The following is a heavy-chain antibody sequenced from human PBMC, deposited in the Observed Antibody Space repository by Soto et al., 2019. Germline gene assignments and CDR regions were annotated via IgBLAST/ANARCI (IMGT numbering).Heavy chain of an antibody. J-gene: IGHJ6*02. V-gene: IGHV3-11*01. Sequence: QVQLVESGGGFVKPGGSLRLSCVVSGFTFDDYYMSWVRQAPGKGLEWVSYISNSGDSIYYADSVKGRFTISRDNVKNSLNLQTNRLRADDTAVYYCASDRVGATPGYYYYYYGLDVWGQGTTVTVSS. D-gene: IGHD1-26*01. CDR1: GFTFDDYY. CDR2: ISNSGDSI. CDR3: ASDRVGATPGYYYYYYGLDV.